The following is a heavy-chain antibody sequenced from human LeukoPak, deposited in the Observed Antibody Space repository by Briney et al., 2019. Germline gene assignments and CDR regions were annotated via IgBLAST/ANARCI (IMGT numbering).Heavy chain of an antibody. CDR2: LSSSGGNP. D-gene: IGHD3-3*01. CDR1: GFTFGNYA. Sequence: GGSLRLSXAASGFTFGNYAMNWVRQAPGKGLEWVSSLSSSGGNPNYADSVKGRFIISRDNSKNTLFLQMNSLRAEDTALYSCAKCARTPEGGSGWCNWFDTWGQGTQVTASS. V-gene: IGHV3-23*01. CDR3: AKCARTPEGGSGWCNWFDT. J-gene: IGHJ5*02.